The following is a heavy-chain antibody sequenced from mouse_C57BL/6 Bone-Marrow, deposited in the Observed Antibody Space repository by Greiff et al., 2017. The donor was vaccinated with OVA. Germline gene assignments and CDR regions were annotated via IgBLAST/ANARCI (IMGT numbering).Heavy chain of an antibody. V-gene: IGHV1-85*01. Sequence: QVQLQQSGPELVKPGASVKLSCKASGYTFTSYDINWVKQRPGQGLEWIGCIYPRDGSTKYNEKFKGKATLTVDTSSSTAYMELHSLTSEDSAVYFCAFAKGAWFAYWGQGTLVTVSA. D-gene: IGHD6-1*01. CDR2: IYPRDGST. CDR1: GYTFTSYD. J-gene: IGHJ3*01. CDR3: AFAKGAWFAY.